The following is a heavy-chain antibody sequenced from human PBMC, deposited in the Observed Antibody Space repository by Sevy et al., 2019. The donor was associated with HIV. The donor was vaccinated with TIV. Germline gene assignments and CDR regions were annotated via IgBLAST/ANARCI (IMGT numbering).Heavy chain of an antibody. CDR2: IYAGGST. D-gene: IGHD3-16*01. CDR3: ARDHYDSLWGSYWYYFDY. J-gene: IGHJ4*02. CDR1: GFAVSSNY. V-gene: IGHV3-53*01. Sequence: GGSLRLSCAASGFAVSSNYMSWVRQAPGKGLEWVSVIYAGGSTYYADSVKGRFTISRDNSENTVYLQMNSLRAEDTAVYYCARDHYDSLWGSYWYYFDYWGQGTLVTVSS.